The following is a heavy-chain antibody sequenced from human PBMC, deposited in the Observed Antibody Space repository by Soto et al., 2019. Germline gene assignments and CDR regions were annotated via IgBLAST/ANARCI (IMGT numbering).Heavy chain of an antibody. CDR1: GYSFTIYW. D-gene: IGHD1-26*01. V-gene: IGHV5-10-1*01. J-gene: IGHJ6*02. Sequence: PGESLKISCKGSGYSFTIYWISWVRQMPGKGLEWMGRIDPSDSYTNYSPSFQGHVTISADKSISTAYLQWSSLKASDTAMYYCARQRWGVGATLGYYYYYYGMDVWGQGTTVTVSS. CDR3: ARQRWGVGATLGYYYYYYGMDV. CDR2: IDPSDSYT.